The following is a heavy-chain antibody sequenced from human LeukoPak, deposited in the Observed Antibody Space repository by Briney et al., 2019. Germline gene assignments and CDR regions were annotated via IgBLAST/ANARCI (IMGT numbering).Heavy chain of an antibody. J-gene: IGHJ4*01. CDR3: ASGGPGRISYSGSGSYMAF. D-gene: IGHD3-10*01. CDR1: GFTFRSHN. V-gene: IGHV3-30-3*01. Sequence: GGSLRLSCAASGFTFRSHNMHWVRQAPGKGLEWVAVIVYDGSNKFYADAVKGRYTISRDNPENTLYLQMDSLRVEDTAVYYCASGGPGRISYSGSGSYMAFWGQETLVTVSS. CDR2: IVYDGSNK.